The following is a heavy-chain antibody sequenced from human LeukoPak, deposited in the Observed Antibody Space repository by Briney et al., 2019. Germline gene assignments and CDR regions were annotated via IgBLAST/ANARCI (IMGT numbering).Heavy chain of an antibody. CDR1: GFTFSSYA. Sequence: GGSLRLSCTASGFTFSSYAMYWVRQAPGKGLEWVSGIFGSGGSAHYADSVKGRFTISRDNSQNTVNSLRAEDTAVYYCGKTTTGYSSGRNPAWPVDYWGLGTLVTVSS. D-gene: IGHD6-19*01. J-gene: IGHJ4*02. CDR3: GKTTTGYSSGRNPAWPVDY. V-gene: IGHV3-23*01. CDR2: IFGSGGSA.